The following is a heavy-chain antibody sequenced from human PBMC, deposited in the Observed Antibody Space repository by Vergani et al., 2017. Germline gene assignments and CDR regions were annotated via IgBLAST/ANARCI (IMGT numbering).Heavy chain of an antibody. D-gene: IGHD1-26*01. CDR2: IYYSGST. Sequence: QVQLQESGPGLVTPSETLSLTFTVSGGSLSSGSYYWIWIRQPAGQGLEWIGYIYYSGSTSYNPSLKSRVTISVDTSKNQFSLNLRSVTAADTAVYYCARRAYSGSFSYYFDYWGQGTLVTVSS. CDR1: GGSLSSGSYY. J-gene: IGHJ4*02. V-gene: IGHV4-61*10. CDR3: ARRAYSGSFSYYFDY.